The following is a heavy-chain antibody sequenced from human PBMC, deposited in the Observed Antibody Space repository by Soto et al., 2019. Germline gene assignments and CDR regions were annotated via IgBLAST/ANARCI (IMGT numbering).Heavy chain of an antibody. D-gene: IGHD2-2*01. CDR3: ARDAQGYCSSTSCYGIYYYGMDV. J-gene: IGHJ6*02. Sequence: ASVKVSCKASGGTFSSYAISWVRQAPGQGLEWMGGIIPIFGTANYAQKFQGRVTITADESTSTAYMELSSLRSEDTAVYYCARDAQGYCSSTSCYGIYYYGMDVWGQGTTVTVSS. CDR1: GGTFSSYA. CDR2: IIPIFGTA. V-gene: IGHV1-69*13.